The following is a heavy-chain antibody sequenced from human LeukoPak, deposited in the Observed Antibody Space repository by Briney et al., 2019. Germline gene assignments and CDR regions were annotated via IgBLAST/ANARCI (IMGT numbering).Heavy chain of an antibody. J-gene: IGHJ4*02. CDR2: INPNSGDT. Sequence: ASVKVSCKASGYTFTGYYMYWMRQAPGQGLEWMGWINPNSGDTNYAQKLQGRVTMTRDTSISTAYMELSRLIPDDTAVYYCARGVAGIDYWGQGTLVSVSS. CDR3: ARGVAGIDY. CDR1: GYTFTGYY. D-gene: IGHD6-19*01. V-gene: IGHV1-2*02.